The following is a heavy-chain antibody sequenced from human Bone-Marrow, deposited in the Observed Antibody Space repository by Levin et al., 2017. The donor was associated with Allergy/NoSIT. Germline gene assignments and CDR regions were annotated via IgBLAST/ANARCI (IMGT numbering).Heavy chain of an antibody. V-gene: IGHV3-30*03. CDR3: ARDRIDHCAAPTCYSAFDV. CDR1: EFTFSTYG. Sequence: GGSLRLSCATSEFTFSTYGMHWVRQAPGKGLEWVAFISYDGSKKYYADSVRGRITISRDTSKNTLFLQLISLRPDDTAVYYCARDRIDHCAAPTCYSAFDVWGQGTMVSVSS. J-gene: IGHJ3*01. D-gene: IGHD2-21*02. CDR2: ISYDGSKK.